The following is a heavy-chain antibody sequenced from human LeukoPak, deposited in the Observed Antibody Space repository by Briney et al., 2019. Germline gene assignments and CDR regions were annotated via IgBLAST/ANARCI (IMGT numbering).Heavy chain of an antibody. CDR2: ISGSGVTT. D-gene: IGHD6-25*01. CDR1: GFTFSNYA. V-gene: IGHV3-23*01. J-gene: IGHJ5*02. CDR3: SAHWFDP. Sequence: GGSLRLSCAASGFTFSNYAMSWVRQAPGKGLEWVSAISGSGVTTYYADSVKGRFTISRDNAKNSLYLQMNSLRAEDTAVYYCSAHWFDPWGQGTLVTVSS.